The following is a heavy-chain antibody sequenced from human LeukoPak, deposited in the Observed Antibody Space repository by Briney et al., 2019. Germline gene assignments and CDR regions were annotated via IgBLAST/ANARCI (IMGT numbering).Heavy chain of an antibody. CDR2: FSGRGGST. J-gene: IGHJ5*02. V-gene: IGHV3-23*01. CDR1: GFTFSSYA. D-gene: IGHD3-22*01. Sequence: GGSLRLSCATSGFTFSSYAMSWVRQAPGKGLEWVSVFSGRGGSTYYADSGKGRFTISRDNYKNPLYLKLNTLKAEAPVLTYCAKDFDSSGYYDWFDPWGQGTLDTVSS. CDR3: AKDFDSSGYYDWFDP.